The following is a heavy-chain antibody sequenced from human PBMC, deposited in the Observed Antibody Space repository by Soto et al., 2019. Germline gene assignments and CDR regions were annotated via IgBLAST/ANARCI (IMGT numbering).Heavy chain of an antibody. CDR3: ARAGFSYGHLLF. J-gene: IGHJ4*02. CDR1: GGPIKTGDYY. D-gene: IGHD3-10*01. Sequence: SETLSLTCNVSGGPIKTGDYYWNWIRQPPGKGLEWIGYVFYSGATDYSPSLKSRAAISMDTSKNQFSLSLTSVTAADTAVYYCARAGFSYGHLLFWGQGIRVTVSS. CDR2: VFYSGAT. V-gene: IGHV4-30-4*01.